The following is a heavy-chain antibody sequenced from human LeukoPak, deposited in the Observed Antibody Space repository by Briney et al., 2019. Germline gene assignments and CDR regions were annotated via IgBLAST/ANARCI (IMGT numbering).Heavy chain of an antibody. D-gene: IGHD5-24*01. Sequence: SETLSLTCAVYGGSFSGYYWSWIRQPPGKGLEWIGEINHSGSTNYNPSLKSRVTISVDTSKNQFSLKLSSVTAADTAVYYCARDRRDGYNLARRPFGYWGQGTLVTVFS. V-gene: IGHV4-34*01. CDR1: GGSFSGYY. CDR2: INHSGST. CDR3: ARDRRDGYNLARRPFGY. J-gene: IGHJ4*02.